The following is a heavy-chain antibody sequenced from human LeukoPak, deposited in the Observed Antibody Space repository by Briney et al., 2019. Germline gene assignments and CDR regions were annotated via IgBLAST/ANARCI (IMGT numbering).Heavy chain of an antibody. CDR3: AKGSWMIVVVPYGY. Sequence: GGSLRLSCAASGFTFSSYAMSWVRQAPGKGLEWVSAISGSGGSTFYADSVKGRFTISRDNSKNTLYLQMNSLRAEDTAVYYCAKGSWMIVVVPYGYWGQGTLVTVSS. J-gene: IGHJ4*02. D-gene: IGHD3-22*01. CDR1: GFTFSSYA. CDR2: ISGSGGST. V-gene: IGHV3-23*01.